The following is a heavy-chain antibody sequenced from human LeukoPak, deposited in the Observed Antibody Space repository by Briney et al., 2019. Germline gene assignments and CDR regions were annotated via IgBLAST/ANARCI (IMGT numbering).Heavy chain of an antibody. Sequence: GGSLRLSYAASGFTFSSYSMNWVRQAPGKGLEWVSSISSSSSYIYYADSVKGRFTISRDNAKNSLYLQMNSLRAEDTAVYYCARKMPGYCSSTSCPDDYWGQGTLVTVSS. D-gene: IGHD2-2*01. CDR2: ISSSSSYI. J-gene: IGHJ4*02. V-gene: IGHV3-21*01. CDR3: ARKMPGYCSSTSCPDDY. CDR1: GFTFSSYS.